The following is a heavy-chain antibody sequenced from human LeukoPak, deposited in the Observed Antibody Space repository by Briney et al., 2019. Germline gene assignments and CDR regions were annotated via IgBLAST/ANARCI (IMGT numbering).Heavy chain of an antibody. D-gene: IGHD1-7*01. CDR2: SNPNSGGT. CDR3: LDVTGTTRKFDY. V-gene: IGHV1-2*02. Sequence: GSGKVSCKASGSPFTNYYMHWGRQAPGQGLEWMGWSNPNSGGTNYSQKFQGRGTMTREKSISKPYMEVRRLRSDAASVYSYLDVTGTTRKFDYWGQGTLVTVSS. CDR1: GSPFTNYY. J-gene: IGHJ4*02.